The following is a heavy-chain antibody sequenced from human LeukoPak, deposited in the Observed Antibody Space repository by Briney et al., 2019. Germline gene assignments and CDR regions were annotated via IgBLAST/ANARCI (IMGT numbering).Heavy chain of an antibody. CDR2: IYPGDSDT. CDR3: ARLDDSSGYYLYYFDY. V-gene: IGHV5-51*01. J-gene: IGHJ4*02. Sequence: GGSLKISCKGSGYSFTSYWIGWVRQMPGKGLEWMGIIYPGDSDTRYSPSFQGQVTISADKSISTAYLQWSSLKASDTAMYYCARLDDSSGYYLYYFDYWGQGTLVTVSS. CDR1: GYSFTSYW. D-gene: IGHD3-22*01.